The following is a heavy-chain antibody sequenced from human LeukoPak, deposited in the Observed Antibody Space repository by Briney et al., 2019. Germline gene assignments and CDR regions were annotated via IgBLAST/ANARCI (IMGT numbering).Heavy chain of an antibody. V-gene: IGHV1-69*13. CDR2: IIPIFGTA. J-gene: IGHJ3*02. CDR1: GYTLTELS. D-gene: IGHD3-22*01. CDR3: ARGRNYYDSSRYYYEGDAFDI. Sequence: ASVKVSCKVSGYTLTELSMHWVRQAPGKGLEWMGGIIPIFGTANYAQKFQGRVTITADESTSTAYMELSSLRSEDTAVYYCARGRNYYDSSRYYYEGDAFDIWGQGTMVTVSS.